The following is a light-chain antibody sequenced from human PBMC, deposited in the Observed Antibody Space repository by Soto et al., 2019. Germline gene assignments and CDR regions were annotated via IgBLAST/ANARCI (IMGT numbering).Light chain of an antibody. CDR3: QQRYNWPIT. J-gene: IGKJ5*01. CDR1: QSVGSN. V-gene: IGKV3-15*01. CDR2: TAS. Sequence: EVVMTQSPATLSVSPWERAALSCMASQSVGSNLAWYQQKPGQAPRLLIYTASTRATGIPAKFSASGSGTEFTLTISSLQSEDFSVYYCQQRYNWPITFGQGTRLQIK.